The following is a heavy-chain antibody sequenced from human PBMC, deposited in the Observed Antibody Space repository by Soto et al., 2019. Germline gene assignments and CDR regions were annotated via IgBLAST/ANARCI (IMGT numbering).Heavy chain of an antibody. CDR3: ATARVVRGVIITPHGAFDI. D-gene: IGHD3-10*01. Sequence: ASVNVSCKVSGYTLTELSMHWVRQAPGKGLEWMGGFDPEDGETIYAQKFQGRVTMTEDTSTDTAYMELSSLRSEDTAVYYCATARVVRGVIITPHGAFDIWGQGTMVTVSS. J-gene: IGHJ3*02. CDR2: FDPEDGET. CDR1: GYTLTELS. V-gene: IGHV1-24*01.